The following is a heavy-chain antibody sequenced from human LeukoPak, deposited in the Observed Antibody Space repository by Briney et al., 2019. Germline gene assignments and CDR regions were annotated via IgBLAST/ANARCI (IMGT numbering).Heavy chain of an antibody. D-gene: IGHD1-26*01. CDR2: MYYRGST. V-gene: IGHV4-39*07. J-gene: IGHJ4*02. Sequence: SETLSLTCTVSGGSISSSSYYCGWIRQPPGKGLEWIGSMYYRGSTYHNPSVKSRVTISVDTSKNQFSLKLSSVTAADTAVYYCATTTIRLGYWGQGTLVTVSS. CDR1: GGSISSSSYY. CDR3: ATTTIRLGY.